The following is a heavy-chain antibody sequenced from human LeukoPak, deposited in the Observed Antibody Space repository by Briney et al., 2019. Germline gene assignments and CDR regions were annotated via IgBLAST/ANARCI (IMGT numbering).Heavy chain of an antibody. D-gene: IGHD4-17*01. CDR1: GFSFSNYE. CDR3: ARGLGDYGDYPNWFAS. V-gene: IGHV3-48*03. J-gene: IGHJ5*01. CDR2: ISISGTIT. Sequence: GGSLRLSCAASGFSFSNYEMNWVRQAPGKGLEWVAYISISGTITHYGDSVKGRFTISRDIAKNSLYLQMNSLRAEDTAIYYCARGLGDYGDYPNWFASWGQGTLVAVSS.